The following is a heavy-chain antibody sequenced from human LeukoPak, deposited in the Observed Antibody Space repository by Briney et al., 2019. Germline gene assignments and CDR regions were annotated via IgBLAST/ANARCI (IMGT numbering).Heavy chain of an antibody. J-gene: IGHJ4*02. CDR1: GFTFSSYD. CDR2: IGTAGDT. V-gene: IGHV3-13*01. Sequence: PGGSLRLSCAASGFTFSSYDMHWVRQATGKGLEWVSAIGTAGDTYYPGSVKGRFTISRENAKNSLYLQMNSLRAGDTAVYHCARGSNWNYIDYWGQGTLVTVSS. CDR3: ARGSNWNYIDY. D-gene: IGHD1-7*01.